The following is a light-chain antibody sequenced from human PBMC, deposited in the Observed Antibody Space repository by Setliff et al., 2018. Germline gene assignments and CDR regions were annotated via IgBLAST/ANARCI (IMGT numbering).Light chain of an antibody. CDR2: EVS. CDR3: NSYTRRGTYV. J-gene: IGLJ1*01. Sequence: QSALTQPASVSGSPGQSITISCTGTSNDVGGYDYVSWYQQYPGKAPKLIIYEVSKRPSGGSDRFSGPKSGNTASLTISGLQAEDEADYYCNSYTRRGTYVFGIGTKGTVL. V-gene: IGLV2-14*01. CDR1: SNDVGGYDY.